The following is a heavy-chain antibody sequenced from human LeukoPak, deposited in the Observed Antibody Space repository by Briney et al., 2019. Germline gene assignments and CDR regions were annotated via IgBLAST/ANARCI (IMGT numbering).Heavy chain of an antibody. CDR1: GFTFSSYG. D-gene: IGHD6-19*01. CDR3: AKEGSGWYLLFDY. V-gene: IGHV3-30*18. CDR2: ISYDGSNK. Sequence: GGSLRLSCAASGFTFSSYGMHWVRQAPGKGLEWVAVISYDGSNKYYADSVKGRFTISRDNSKNTLYLQMNSLRAEDTAVYHCAKEGSGWYLLFDYWGQGTLVTVSS. J-gene: IGHJ4*02.